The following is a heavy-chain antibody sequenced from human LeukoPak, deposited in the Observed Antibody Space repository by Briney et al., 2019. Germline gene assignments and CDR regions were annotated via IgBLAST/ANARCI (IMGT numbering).Heavy chain of an antibody. J-gene: IGHJ4*02. CDR3: AKDLYKLTTVTTFGDY. D-gene: IGHD4-17*01. CDR1: GFTFSSYA. V-gene: IGHV3-23*01. CDR2: ISGSGGST. Sequence: GGSLRLSCAASGFTFSSYAMSWVRQAPGKGLEWVSAISGSGGSTYYADSVKGRFTISRDNSKNTLYLQMNSLIAEDTAVYYCAKDLYKLTTVTTFGDYWGQGTLVTVSS.